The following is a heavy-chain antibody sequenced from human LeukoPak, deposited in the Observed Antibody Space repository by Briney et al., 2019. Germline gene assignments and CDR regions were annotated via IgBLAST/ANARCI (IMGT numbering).Heavy chain of an antibody. Sequence: GASVKVSCKASGYTFTSYGISWVRHAPGQGLEWMGWISAYNGNTNCAQKLQGRVTMTTDTSTSTAYMELSSLRSEDTAVYYCAKNQDYGGSTLYYFDYWGQGTLVTVSS. CDR3: AKNQDYGGSTLYYFDY. CDR1: GYTFTSYG. D-gene: IGHD4-23*01. V-gene: IGHV1-18*01. CDR2: ISAYNGNT. J-gene: IGHJ4*02.